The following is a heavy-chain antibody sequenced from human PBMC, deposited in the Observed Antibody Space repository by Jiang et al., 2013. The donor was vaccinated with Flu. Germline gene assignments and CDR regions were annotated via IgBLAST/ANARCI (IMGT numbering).Heavy chain of an antibody. CDR2: TYYRSKWYN. CDR1: GDSVSSNSVA. J-gene: IGHJ6*02. Sequence: SQTLSLTCAISGDSVSSNSVAWNWIRQSPSRGLEWLGRTYYRSKWYNDYAVSVESRIIINPDTSKNQFYLQLNSVTPEDTAVYYCARVIQLGRGMDVWGQGTTVTVSS. V-gene: IGHV6-1*01. D-gene: IGHD6-13*01. CDR3: ARVIQLGRGMDV.